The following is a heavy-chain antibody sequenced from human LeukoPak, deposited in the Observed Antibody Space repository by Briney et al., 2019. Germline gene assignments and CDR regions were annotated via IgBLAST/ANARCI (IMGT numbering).Heavy chain of an antibody. D-gene: IGHD3-22*01. V-gene: IGHV4-59*01. CDR1: GGSISSYY. CDR2: IYYSGST. Sequence: SETLSLTCTVSGGSISSYYWSWIRQPPGKGLEWIGYIYYSGSTNYNPSLKSRVTISVDTSKNQFSLKLSSVTAADTAVYYCARLDSSGYYPLPFDIWGQGTMVTVSS. J-gene: IGHJ3*02. CDR3: ARLDSSGYYPLPFDI.